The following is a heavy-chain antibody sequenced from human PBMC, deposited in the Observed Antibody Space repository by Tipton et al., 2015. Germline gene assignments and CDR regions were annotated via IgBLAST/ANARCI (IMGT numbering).Heavy chain of an antibody. CDR2: ISGSGIST. CDR1: GFTFSSYD. Sequence: SLRLSCAASGFTFSSYDMSWVRQAPGKGLEWVSAISGSGISTYYSDSVKGRFTISRDNAKNSLYLQMNSLRVEDTAVYYCARKRYYYDSTAYYYSYYFDYWGQGTLVTVSS. D-gene: IGHD3-22*01. V-gene: IGHV3-23*01. J-gene: IGHJ4*02. CDR3: ARKRYYYDSTAYYYSYYFDY.